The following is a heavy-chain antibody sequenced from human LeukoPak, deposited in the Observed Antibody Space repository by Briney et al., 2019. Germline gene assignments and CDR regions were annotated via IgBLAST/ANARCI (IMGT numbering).Heavy chain of an antibody. Sequence: GGSLRLSCAASGFTFSSYSMNWVRQAPGKGLEWVSSISSSSSYIYYADSVKGRFTISRDNAKNSLYLQMNSLRAEDTAVYYCARDLFVVGDYYFDYWGQGTLVTVSS. CDR1: GFTFSSYS. V-gene: IGHV3-21*01. D-gene: IGHD2-15*01. J-gene: IGHJ4*02. CDR2: ISSSSSYI. CDR3: ARDLFVVGDYYFDY.